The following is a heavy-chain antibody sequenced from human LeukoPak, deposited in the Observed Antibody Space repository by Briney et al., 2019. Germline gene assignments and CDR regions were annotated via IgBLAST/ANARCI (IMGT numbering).Heavy chain of an antibody. CDR3: VRANGAVAGTFWFDP. D-gene: IGHD6-19*01. CDR1: GFTFSSFG. CDR2: ISGSSSYI. Sequence: GGSLRLSCAASGFTFSSFGMNRVRQAPGKGLEWVSCISGSSSYIYCSDSVKGRFTISRDNAKNSLYLQMNRLRAEDTAVYYCVRANGAVAGTFWFDPWGQGTLVTVSS. V-gene: IGHV3-21*01. J-gene: IGHJ5*02.